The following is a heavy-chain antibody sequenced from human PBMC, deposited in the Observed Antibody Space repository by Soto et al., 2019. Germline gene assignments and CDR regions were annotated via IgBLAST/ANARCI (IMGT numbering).Heavy chain of an antibody. CDR1: GGSISSGGTGSY. J-gene: IGHJ4*02. D-gene: IGHD1-1*01. V-gene: IGHV4-31*03. CDR2: IYYTGNT. CDR3: ASGHDAYKVRY. Sequence: QVQLQESGPGLVKPSQTLSLTCTVSGGSISSGGTGSYWTWIRQLPGKGLEWIGYIYYTGNTHYNPSLKSRPTISIAPTENQFSLKLTSVTAAATAVYFWASGHDAYKVRYWGQGTLVTVSS.